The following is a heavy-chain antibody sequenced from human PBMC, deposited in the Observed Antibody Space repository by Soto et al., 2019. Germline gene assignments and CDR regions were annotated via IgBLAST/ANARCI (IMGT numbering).Heavy chain of an antibody. Sequence: PGGSLRLSCAASGFTFSHYAMSWVRQAPGKGLEWVSGISGNGGTTYYADSVRGRFTVSRDNSKNTLYLQMNSLRVGDTAVYYCGRGYCTSATCYLLDYWGQGALVTVSS. CDR1: GFTFSHYA. CDR3: GRGYCTSATCYLLDY. D-gene: IGHD2-2*01. V-gene: IGHV3-23*01. J-gene: IGHJ4*02. CDR2: ISGNGGTT.